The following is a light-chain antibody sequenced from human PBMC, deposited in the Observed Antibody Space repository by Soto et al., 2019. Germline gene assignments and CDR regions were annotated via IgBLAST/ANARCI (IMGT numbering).Light chain of an antibody. Sequence: AIRMTQSPSSFSASTGDRFTITCRASQGISSYLAWYQQKPGKAPKLLIYAASTLQSGVPSRFSGSGSGTEFTLTISCLQSEDFATYYCQQYYSYPRTFGQGTKVEIK. CDR3: QQYYSYPRT. J-gene: IGKJ1*01. CDR1: QGISSY. CDR2: AAS. V-gene: IGKV1-8*01.